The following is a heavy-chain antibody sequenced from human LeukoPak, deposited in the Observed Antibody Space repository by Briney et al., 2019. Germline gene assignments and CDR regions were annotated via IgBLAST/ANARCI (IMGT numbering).Heavy chain of an antibody. V-gene: IGHV3-48*04. CDR3: ARDLYGDYVFDY. CDR1: GFTFSRYS. CDR2: ISSSSDTI. D-gene: IGHD4-17*01. Sequence: GGSLRLSCAASGFTFSRYSMNWVRQAPGKGLEWVSYISSSSDTIYYADSVKGRFTISRDNAKNSLYLQMNSLRAEDTAVYYCARDLYGDYVFDYWGQGTLVTVSS. J-gene: IGHJ4*02.